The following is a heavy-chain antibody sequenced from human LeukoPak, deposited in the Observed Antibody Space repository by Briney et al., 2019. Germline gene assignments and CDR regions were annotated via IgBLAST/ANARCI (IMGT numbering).Heavy chain of an antibody. CDR1: GGSISSYY. D-gene: IGHD3-16*02. CDR2: IYYSGST. CDR3: ARVSGDYVWGSYRLNWFDP. V-gene: IGHV4-59*01. Sequence: PSETLSLTCTVSGGSISSYYWSWIRQPPGKGLEWIGYIYYSGSTNYNPSLKSRVTISVDTSKNQFSLKLSSVTAADTAVYHCARVSGDYVWGSYRLNWFDPWGQGTLVTVSS. J-gene: IGHJ5*02.